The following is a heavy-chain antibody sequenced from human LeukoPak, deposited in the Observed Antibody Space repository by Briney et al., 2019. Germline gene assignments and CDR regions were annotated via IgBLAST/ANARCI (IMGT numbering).Heavy chain of an antibody. V-gene: IGHV4-4*02. CDR2: IYHSGST. CDR3: AKKRNAAPYYFDC. D-gene: IGHD6-25*01. Sequence: GSLRLSCAASGFTFSSYTMNWVRQAPGKGLEWIGEIYHSGSTNYNPSLKSPVTISVDKSKNQFSLRLSSVTAADTAVYYCAKKRNAAPYYFDCWGQGTLVTVSS. CDR1: GFTFSSYTM. J-gene: IGHJ4*02.